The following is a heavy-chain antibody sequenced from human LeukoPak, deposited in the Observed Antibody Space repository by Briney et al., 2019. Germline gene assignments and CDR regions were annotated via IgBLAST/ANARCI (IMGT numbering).Heavy chain of an antibody. CDR2: ISFSSSTI. CDR3: AREAPRGTSSNLYYFDS. Sequence: GGSLRLSCAAAGLTFSTNSMNWVRQAPGKGLEWVSYISFSSSTIYYADSVKGRFTISRDNGKNLLYLQMNSLRAEDTAVYYCAREAPRGTSSNLYYFDSWGQGTLVTVSS. V-gene: IGHV3-48*01. CDR1: GLTFSTNS. J-gene: IGHJ4*02. D-gene: IGHD6-6*01.